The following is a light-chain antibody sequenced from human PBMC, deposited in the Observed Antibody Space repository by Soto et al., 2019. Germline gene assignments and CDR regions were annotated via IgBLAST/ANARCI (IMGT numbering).Light chain of an antibody. Sequence: EIVLTQSPATLSLSPGERATLSCRASQTVSNYLAWYQQKPGQAPRLLIYDSSNRATGIPARFSGSGSGTDFTLTINNLEPEDFAVYYCQQRSSWPLTFGQGTRLEIK. CDR1: QTVSNY. J-gene: IGKJ5*01. V-gene: IGKV3-11*01. CDR3: QQRSSWPLT. CDR2: DSS.